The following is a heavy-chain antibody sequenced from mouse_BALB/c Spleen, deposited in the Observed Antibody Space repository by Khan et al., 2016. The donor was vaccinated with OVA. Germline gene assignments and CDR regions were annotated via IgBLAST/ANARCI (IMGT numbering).Heavy chain of an antibody. D-gene: IGHD1-2*01. CDR1: GFNIKDTY. CDR3: ASSLRLYARDD. J-gene: IGHJ4*01. Sequence: EVQLQESGAELVQPGASVKLSCTASGFNIKDTYIHWVKQRPEQGLEWIGRIDPANGYTIYDPNFQGMATIPADTSSNTAYLHLSSLTSEDTVVSYCASSLRLYARDDWGQGTSVTVSS. V-gene: IGHV14-3*02. CDR2: IDPANGYT.